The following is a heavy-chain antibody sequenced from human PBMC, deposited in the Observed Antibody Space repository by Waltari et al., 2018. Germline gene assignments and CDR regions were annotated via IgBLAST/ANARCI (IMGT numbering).Heavy chain of an antibody. CDR3: AGQIQLWSWYYYYYGMDV. V-gene: IGHV4-39*07. J-gene: IGHJ6*02. CDR2: IYYSGST. D-gene: IGHD5-18*01. CDR1: GAPISSSRYS. Sequence: QLQLQESGPGLVTPSETLSLTCPVSGAPISSSRYSWGCIRQPPATGLEWIGSIYYSGSTYYNPSLKSRVTISVDTSKNQFSLKLSSVTAADTAVYYCAGQIQLWSWYYYYYGMDVWGQGTTVTVS.